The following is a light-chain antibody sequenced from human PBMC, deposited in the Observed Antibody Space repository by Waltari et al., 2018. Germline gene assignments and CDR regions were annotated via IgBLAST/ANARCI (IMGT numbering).Light chain of an antibody. CDR3: QQYNNWPPGT. V-gene: IGKV3-15*01. CDR2: GAS. J-gene: IGKJ3*01. CDR1: RRVSSN. Sequence: IVLTQSPATLSVSPGERATLSCRASRRVSSNLAWYQPKPGQAPRLLIYGASTRATGIPARFSGSGSGTEFTLTISSLQSEDFAVYYCQQYNNWPPGTFGPGTKVDIK.